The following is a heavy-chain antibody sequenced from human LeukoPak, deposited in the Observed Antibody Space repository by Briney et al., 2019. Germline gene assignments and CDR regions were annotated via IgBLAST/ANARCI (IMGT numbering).Heavy chain of an antibody. D-gene: IGHD6-13*01. CDR3: ARGIAAAGT. CDR1: GFTFSSYA. Sequence: GGSLRLSCAASGFTFSSYAMHWVRQAPGKGLEWVAVISYDGSNKYYADSVKGRFTISRDNSKNTLYPQMNSLRAEDTAVYYCARGIAAAGTWGQGTLVTVSS. J-gene: IGHJ4*02. V-gene: IGHV3-30-3*01. CDR2: ISYDGSNK.